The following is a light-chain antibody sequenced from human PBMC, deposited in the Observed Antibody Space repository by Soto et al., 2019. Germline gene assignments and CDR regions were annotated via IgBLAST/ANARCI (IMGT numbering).Light chain of an antibody. CDR2: DAS. CDR1: QTISTY. V-gene: IGKV1-39*01. Sequence: DIQMTQSPSSLSASVGYRVTITCRASQTISTYLNWYQQKPGKAPRLLIYDASSLLSGVPSRFSGSGSGTEFTLTISSLQSEDFAVYYCQQYNNWPPWTFGQGTKV. J-gene: IGKJ1*01. CDR3: QQYNNWPPWT.